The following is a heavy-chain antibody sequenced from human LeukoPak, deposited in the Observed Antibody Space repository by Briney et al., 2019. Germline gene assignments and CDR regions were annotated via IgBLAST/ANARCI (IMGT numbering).Heavy chain of an antibody. CDR3: ARAAGPLAAPDF. V-gene: IGHV4-4*02. J-gene: IGHJ4*02. Sequence: SETLSLTCAVSGGSISSSNWWSWVRQPPGKGLEWIGYIYYSGSTNYNPSLKSRVTISVDTSKNQFSLKLSSVTAADTAVYYCARAAGPLAAPDFWGQGTPVTVSS. CDR1: GGSISSSNW. CDR2: IYYSGST. D-gene: IGHD6-13*01.